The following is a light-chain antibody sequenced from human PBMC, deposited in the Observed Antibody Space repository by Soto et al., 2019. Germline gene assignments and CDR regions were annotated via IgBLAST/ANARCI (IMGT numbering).Light chain of an antibody. CDR3: QQYDNLPIT. J-gene: IGKJ5*01. V-gene: IGKV1-33*01. CDR1: QDISNY. CDR2: DAS. Sequence: DIQMTQSPSSLSASVGDRVTITCQASQDISNYLNWYQQKPGKAPKLLIYDASNLETGVPSRFSGSGSGTDFTFTIRSLQPEDIATYYCQQYDNLPITFGQGTRLE.